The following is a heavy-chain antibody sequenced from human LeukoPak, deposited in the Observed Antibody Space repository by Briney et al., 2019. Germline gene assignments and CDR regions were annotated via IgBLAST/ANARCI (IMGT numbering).Heavy chain of an antibody. J-gene: IGHJ5*02. V-gene: IGHV3-7*01. D-gene: IGHD6-19*01. CDR2: IKQDVSEK. Sequence: QSGRSLTPSCAASGFTVGSSWISSVSHPPGNGLEWVAYIKQDVSEKYYVDSVKGRFTISRDNAKNSLYLQMNSLRAEDTAVYYCARDSQIHSSGWYVSPDNWFDPWGQGTLVTVSS. CDR3: ARDSQIHSSGWYVSPDNWFDP. CDR1: GFTVGSSW.